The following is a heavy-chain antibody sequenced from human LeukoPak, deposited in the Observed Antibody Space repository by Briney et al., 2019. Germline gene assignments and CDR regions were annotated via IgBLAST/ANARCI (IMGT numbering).Heavy chain of an antibody. CDR3: ARAGYQLLYDKNWFDP. CDR2: IIPIFGTA. V-gene: IGHV1-69*01. J-gene: IGHJ5*02. Sequence: ASVKVSCKASGGTFSSYAISWVRQAPGQGLEWMGGIIPIFGTANYAQKFQGRVTITADESTSTAYMELSRLRSDDTAVYYCARAGYQLLYDKNWFDPWGQGTLVTVSS. D-gene: IGHD2-2*02. CDR1: GGTFSSYA.